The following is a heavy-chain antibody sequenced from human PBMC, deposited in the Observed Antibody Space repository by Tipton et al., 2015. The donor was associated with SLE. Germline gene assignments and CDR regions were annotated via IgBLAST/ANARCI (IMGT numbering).Heavy chain of an antibody. CDR2: INHSGST. CDR1: GGSFRGYY. J-gene: IGHJ3*02. V-gene: IGHV4-34*01. D-gene: IGHD1-26*01. CDR3: AGSYSGSDDAFDI. Sequence: LRLSCAVYGGSFRGYYWSWIRQPPGKGLEWIGEINHSGSTNYNPSLKSRVTISVDTSKNQFSLKLSSVTAAHTAVYYCAGSYSGSDDAFDIWGQGTMVTVSS.